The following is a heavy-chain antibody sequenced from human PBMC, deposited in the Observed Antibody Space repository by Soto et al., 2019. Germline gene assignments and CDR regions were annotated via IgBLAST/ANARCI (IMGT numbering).Heavy chain of an antibody. CDR3: GRGEHPGLRYCTNGVCYADY. J-gene: IGHJ4*01. CDR1: RYTLTSYG. CDR2: ISAYNGKT. V-gene: IGHV1-18*04. D-gene: IGHD2-8*01. Sequence: GASVKVSCKASRYTLTSYGISWVGQAPGQGLEWMGWISAYNGKTNYAQKLQGRVTMTTDTSTSTAYMELMSLRSDDTAVYYCGRGEHPGLRYCTNGVCYADYWG.